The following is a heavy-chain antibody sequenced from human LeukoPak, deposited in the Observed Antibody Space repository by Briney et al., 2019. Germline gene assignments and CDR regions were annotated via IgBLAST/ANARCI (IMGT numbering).Heavy chain of an antibody. Sequence: GGSLRLSCAASGFTFSSYWMSWVRQAPGKGLEWMANIKQDGSEKYYVDSVKGRFTISRDNAKNSLYLQMNSLRAEDTAVYYCAREILRNIAVAGTDAFDIWGQGTMVTVSS. CDR2: IKQDGSEK. V-gene: IGHV3-7*01. J-gene: IGHJ3*02. CDR3: AREILRNIAVAGTDAFDI. D-gene: IGHD6-19*01. CDR1: GFTFSSYW.